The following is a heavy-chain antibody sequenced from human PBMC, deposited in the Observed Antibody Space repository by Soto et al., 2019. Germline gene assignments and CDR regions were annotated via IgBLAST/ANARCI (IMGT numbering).Heavy chain of an antibody. D-gene: IGHD2-2*01. V-gene: IGHV1-18*01. CDR3: ARVGYCSSTSCPNYNAYDI. J-gene: IGHJ3*02. CDR1: GYTFTSYG. Sequence: GASVKVSCKASGYTFTSYGISWVRQAPGQGVDWMGWISAYNGNTNYAQKLQGRVTMTTDTSTSTAYMELRSLRSDDTAVYYCARVGYCSSTSCPNYNAYDIWGQGTMVTV. CDR2: ISAYNGNT.